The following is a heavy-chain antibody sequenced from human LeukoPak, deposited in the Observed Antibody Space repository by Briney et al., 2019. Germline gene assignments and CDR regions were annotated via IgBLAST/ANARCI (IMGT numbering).Heavy chain of an antibody. D-gene: IGHD2-2*01. V-gene: IGHV4-31*03. CDR2: IYYSGST. CDR1: GGSISSGGYS. CDR3: ARGTPFDY. Sequence: SETLSLTCTVSGGSISSGGYSWSWIRQHPGKGLEWIGYIYYSGSTYYNPSLKSRVTISVDTSKNQFSLKLSSVTAADTAVYYCARGTPFDYWGQGTLVTVSS. J-gene: IGHJ4*02.